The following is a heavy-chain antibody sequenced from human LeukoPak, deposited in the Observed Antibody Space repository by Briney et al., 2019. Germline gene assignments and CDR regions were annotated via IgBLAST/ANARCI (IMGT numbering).Heavy chain of an antibody. CDR2: IYHSGST. CDR3: ARDRGDYAFDY. J-gene: IGHJ4*02. Sequence: SETLSLICAVYGGSFSGYYWSWIRQPPGKGLEWIGYIYHSGSTYYNPSLKSRVTISVDRSKNQFSLKLSSVTAADTAVYYCARDRGDYAFDYWGQGTLVTVSS. D-gene: IGHD4-17*01. V-gene: IGHV4-34*01. CDR1: GGSFSGYY.